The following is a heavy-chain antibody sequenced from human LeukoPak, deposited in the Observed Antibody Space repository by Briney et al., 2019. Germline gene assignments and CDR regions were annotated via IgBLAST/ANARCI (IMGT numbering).Heavy chain of an antibody. V-gene: IGHV1-69*04. D-gene: IGHD6-13*01. CDR1: VCTFSSYA. CDR3: ARDRGSIAAAGWAY. CDR2: IIPILGIA. J-gene: IGHJ4*02. Sequence: ASVKVSCKASVCTFSSYAISWVRQAPAQGLEWVGRIIPILGIANYAQKFQGRVTITADKSTSTAYMELSSLRSEDTAVYYCARDRGSIAAAGWAYWGQGTLVTVSS.